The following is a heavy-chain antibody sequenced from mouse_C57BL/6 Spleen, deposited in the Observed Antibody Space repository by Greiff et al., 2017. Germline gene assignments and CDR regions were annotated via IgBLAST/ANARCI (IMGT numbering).Heavy chain of an antibody. CDR2: IHPTSGNT. V-gene: IGHV1-64*01. D-gene: IGHD1-1*01. CDR1: GYTFTSYW. Sequence: VQLQQPGAELVKPGASVKLSCKASGYTFTSYWMHWVKQRPGQGLEWIGMIHPTSGNTNYNEKFKSKATLTVDKSSSTAYMQLSNLTSEDSAVYYCARSDYYGSSYGYWGQGTTLTVSS. J-gene: IGHJ2*01. CDR3: ARSDYYGSSYGY.